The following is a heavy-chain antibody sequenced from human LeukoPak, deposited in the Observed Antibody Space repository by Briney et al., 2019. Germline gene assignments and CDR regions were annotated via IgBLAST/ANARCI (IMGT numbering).Heavy chain of an antibody. D-gene: IGHD6-19*01. V-gene: IGHV4-59*08. J-gene: IGHJ6*02. CDR1: GGSISSYY. Sequence: SETLSLTCTVSGGSISSYYWSWIRQPPGKGLEWIGYIYYSGSTNYNPSLKSRVTISVDTSKNQFSLKLSSVTAADTAVYYGARRYSSGWHVYYGMDVWGQGTTVTVSS. CDR3: ARRYSSGWHVYYGMDV. CDR2: IYYSGST.